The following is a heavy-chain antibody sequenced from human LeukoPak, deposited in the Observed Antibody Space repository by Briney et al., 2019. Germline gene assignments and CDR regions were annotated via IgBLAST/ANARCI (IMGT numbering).Heavy chain of an antibody. V-gene: IGHV3-48*01. CDR3: AGDTAMVTGGAFDI. CDR1: GFTFSTVS. Sequence: SGGSLRLSCVASGFTFSTVSMNWVRQAPGRGLEWISYISTSTSTMYYTDSVKGRFTISRDNAKNSLYLQMNTLRAEDTAAYYCAGDTAMVTGGAFDISGQGTTVTVSS. J-gene: IGHJ3*02. CDR2: ISTSTSTM. D-gene: IGHD7-27*01.